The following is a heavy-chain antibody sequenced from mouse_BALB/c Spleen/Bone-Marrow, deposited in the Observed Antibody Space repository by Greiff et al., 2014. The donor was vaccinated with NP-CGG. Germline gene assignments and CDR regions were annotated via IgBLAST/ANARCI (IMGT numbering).Heavy chain of an antibody. CDR2: ISNLAYSI. J-gene: IGHJ4*01. CDR3: ARETTRGATDY. CDR1: GFTFSDYG. D-gene: IGHD2-1*01. Sequence: EVQGVESGGALVQPGGSRKLSCAASGFTFSDYGMAWVRQAPGKGPEWVVFISNLAYSIYYTDTVTGRFTISRENAKNTLYLEMSSLRSEDTAMYYCARETTRGATDYWGQGTSVTVSS. V-gene: IGHV5-15*02.